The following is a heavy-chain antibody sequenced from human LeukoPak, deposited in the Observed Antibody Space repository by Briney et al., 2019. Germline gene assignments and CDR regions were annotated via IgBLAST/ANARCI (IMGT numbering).Heavy chain of an antibody. V-gene: IGHV4-34*01. J-gene: IGHJ5*02. CDR2: INHSGST. CDR1: GGSISGTYY. D-gene: IGHD2-15*01. Sequence: SETLSLTCTVSGGSISGTYYWSWIRQPPGKGLEWIGEINHSGSTNYNPSLKSRVTISVDTSKNQFSLKLSSVTAADTAVYYCARESGRYCSGGSCYNWFDPWGQGTLVTVSS. CDR3: ARESGRYCSGGSCYNWFDP.